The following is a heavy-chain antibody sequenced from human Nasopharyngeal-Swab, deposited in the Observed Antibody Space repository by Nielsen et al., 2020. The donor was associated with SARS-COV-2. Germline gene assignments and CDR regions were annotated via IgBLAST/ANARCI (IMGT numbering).Heavy chain of an antibody. CDR1: GGSISSYY. CDR2: IYYSGST. Sequence: SETLSLTCTVSGGSISSYYWTWIRQPPGKGLEWIGYIYYSGSTNYNPSLKSRVTISVDTSKNQFSLRLSSLTAADTAVYYCARDTRRGGVDYWGQGTLVIVSS. V-gene: IGHV4-59*01. D-gene: IGHD2-15*01. J-gene: IGHJ4*02. CDR3: ARDTRRGGVDY.